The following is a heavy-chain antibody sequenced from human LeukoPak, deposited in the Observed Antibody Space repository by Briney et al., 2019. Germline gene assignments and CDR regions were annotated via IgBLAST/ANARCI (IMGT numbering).Heavy chain of an antibody. J-gene: IGHJ4*02. D-gene: IGHD1-7*01. CDR3: ARDGSNWNYNFDY. CDR2: INPNSGGT. Sequence: ASVKASCKASGYTFTGYYMHWVRQAPGQGLEWMGWINPNSGGTNYAQKFQGRVTMTRDTSISTAYMELSRLRSDDTAVYYCARDGSNWNYNFDYWGQGTLVTVSS. CDR1: GYTFTGYY. V-gene: IGHV1-2*02.